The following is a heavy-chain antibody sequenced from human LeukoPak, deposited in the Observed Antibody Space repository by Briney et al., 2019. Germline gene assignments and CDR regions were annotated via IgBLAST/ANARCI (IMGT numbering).Heavy chain of an antibody. CDR3: ALGGSYYSGAFDI. J-gene: IGHJ3*02. D-gene: IGHD1-26*01. V-gene: IGHV4-30-4*08. CDR1: GGSISSGDYY. CDR2: IYYSGST. Sequence: SETLSLTCTVSGGSISSGDYYWSWIRQPPWKGLEWIGYIYYSGSTYYNPSLKSRVTISVDTSKNQFSLKLSSVTAADTAVYYCALGGSYYSGAFDIWGQGTMVTVSS.